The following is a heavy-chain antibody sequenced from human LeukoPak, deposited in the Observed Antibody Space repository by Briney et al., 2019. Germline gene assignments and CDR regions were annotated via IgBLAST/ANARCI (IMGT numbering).Heavy chain of an antibody. CDR1: GFTLSSSS. J-gene: IGHJ5*02. CDR2: ISSSSSYI. CDR3: ARDSPDYGDA. Sequence: GGSLRLSRAASGFTLSSSSMNSARQAPGKGLEWVLSISSSSSYIYYADSVNGGFSSSRDNAKNSLYLQMNSLRAEGTAVYDCARDSPDYGDAWGQGTLVTVSS. D-gene: IGHD4-17*01. V-gene: IGHV3-21*01.